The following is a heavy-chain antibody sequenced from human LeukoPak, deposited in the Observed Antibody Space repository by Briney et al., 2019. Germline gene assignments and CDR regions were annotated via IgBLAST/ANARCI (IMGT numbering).Heavy chain of an antibody. CDR1: GFTFSSYS. J-gene: IGHJ6*03. CDR3: ARDQEQLVPYYYYMDV. Sequence: PGGYLRLSCAASGFTFSSYSMNWVRQAPGKGLEWVSYISSSSSTIYYADSVKGRFTISRDNAKNSLYLQMNSLRAEDTAVYYCARDQEQLVPYYYYMDVWGKGTTVTVSS. D-gene: IGHD6-6*01. V-gene: IGHV3-48*04. CDR2: ISSSSSTI.